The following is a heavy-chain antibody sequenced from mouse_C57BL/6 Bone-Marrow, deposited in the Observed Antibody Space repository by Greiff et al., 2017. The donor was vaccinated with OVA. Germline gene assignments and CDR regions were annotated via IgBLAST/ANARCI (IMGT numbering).Heavy chain of an antibody. V-gene: IGHV1-81*01. CDR3: ALLRSFPYYFDY. CDR2: IYPRSGNT. J-gene: IGHJ2*01. D-gene: IGHD1-1*01. CDR1: GYTFTSYG. Sequence: QVQLQQSGAELARPGASVKLSCKASGYTFTSYGISWVKQRTGQGLEWIGEIYPRSGNTYYNEKFKGKATLTADKSSSTAYMELRSLTSEDSAVYFCALLRSFPYYFDYWGQGTTLTVSS.